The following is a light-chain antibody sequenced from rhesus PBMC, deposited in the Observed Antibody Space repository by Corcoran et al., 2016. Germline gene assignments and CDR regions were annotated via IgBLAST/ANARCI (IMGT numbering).Light chain of an antibody. J-gene: IGKJ4*01. CDR1: ENVNNY. Sequence: DIQMTQSPSSLSASVGDRVTITCRTSENVNNYLNWYQQKPGKAPKLLIYKASSLQSGVPSRFSGSGYGTVYTFTISSLQSEDVATYYCLQHNCYPLTFGGGTKVEIK. CDR2: KAS. CDR3: LQHNCYPLT. V-gene: IGKV1-74*01.